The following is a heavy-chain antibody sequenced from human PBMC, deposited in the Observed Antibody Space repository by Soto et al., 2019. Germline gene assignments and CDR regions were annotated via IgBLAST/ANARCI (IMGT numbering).Heavy chain of an antibody. CDR1: GYTFTGYY. V-gene: IGHV1-2*04. D-gene: IGHD6-13*01. J-gene: IGHJ5*02. Sequence: QVQLVQSGAEVKKPGASVKVSCKASGYTFTGYYMHWVRQAPGQGLEWMGWINPNSGGTNYAQKFQGWVTTTRDTSISTAYIELSRLRSDDTAVYYCARGSRYSSSWYPRASWFDPWGQGTLVTVSS. CDR2: INPNSGGT. CDR3: ARGSRYSSSWYPRASWFDP.